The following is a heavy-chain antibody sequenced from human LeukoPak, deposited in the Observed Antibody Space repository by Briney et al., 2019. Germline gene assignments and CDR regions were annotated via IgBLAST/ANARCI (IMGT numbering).Heavy chain of an antibody. Sequence: PGGSLRLSCAASGFTFSSYAMHWVRQAPGKGLEWVAVISYDGSNKYYADSVKGRFTISRDNSKNTLYLQMNSLRAEDTAVYYCASDPFHDYVWGSYRSQAPGGYWGQGTLVTVS. CDR3: ASDPFHDYVWGSYRSQAPGGY. CDR1: GFTFSSYA. D-gene: IGHD3-16*02. J-gene: IGHJ4*02. CDR2: ISYDGSNK. V-gene: IGHV3-30-3*01.